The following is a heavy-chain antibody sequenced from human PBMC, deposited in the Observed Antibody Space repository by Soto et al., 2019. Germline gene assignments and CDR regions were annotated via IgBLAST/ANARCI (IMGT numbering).Heavy chain of an antibody. V-gene: IGHV4-34*01. D-gene: IGHD2-15*01. CDR3: ASRWDCSGGSCYLYYFDY. Sequence: PSETLSLTCAVYGGSFSGYYWSWIRQPPGKGLEWIGEINHSGSTNYNPSLKSRVTISVDTSKNQFSLKLSSVTAADTAVYYCASRWDCSGGSCYLYYFDYWGQGTLVTVSS. CDR1: GGSFSGYY. J-gene: IGHJ4*02. CDR2: INHSGST.